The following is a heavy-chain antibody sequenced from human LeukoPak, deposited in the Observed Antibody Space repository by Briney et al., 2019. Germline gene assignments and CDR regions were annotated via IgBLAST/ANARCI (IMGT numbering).Heavy chain of an antibody. J-gene: IGHJ3*02. CDR2: ISSSSNTI. CDR3: ARTGHPPKDAFDI. Sequence: GGSLRLSCAASGFTFSSYSMNWVRQAPGKGLEWVSYISSSSNTIYYADSVKGRFTISRDNAKNSLYLQMNSLRAEDTAVYYCARTGHPPKDAFDIWGQGTMVTASS. CDR1: GFTFSSYS. V-gene: IGHV3-48*01.